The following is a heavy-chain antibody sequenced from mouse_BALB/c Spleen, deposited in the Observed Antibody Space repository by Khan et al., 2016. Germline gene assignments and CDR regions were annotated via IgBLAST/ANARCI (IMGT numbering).Heavy chain of an antibody. D-gene: IGHD2-2*01. Sequence: QVQLQQSGTELVRPGASVKLSCKASGYIFNSYWINWVTQRPGQGLEWIGNIYPSDSYSNYNQKFRDKATLTVDKSSNTAYMQLSSPTSEDSAVYYCTRSGYDTMDYWGQGTSVTVST. V-gene: IGHV1S126*01. J-gene: IGHJ4*01. CDR2: IYPSDSYS. CDR1: GYIFNSYW. CDR3: TRSGYDTMDY.